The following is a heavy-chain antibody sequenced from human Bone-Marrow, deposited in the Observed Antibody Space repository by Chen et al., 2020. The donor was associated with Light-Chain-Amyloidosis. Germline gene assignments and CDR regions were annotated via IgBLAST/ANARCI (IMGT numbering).Heavy chain of an antibody. J-gene: IGHJ4*02. D-gene: IGHD5-12*01. CDR2: TSSRSSHI. CDR1: GFNFSSYS. Sequence: EVQLVESGGGLVKPGGSLRLSCKASGFNFSSYSMNWVRQAPGKGLEWISSTSSRSSHIYYADSVKGRFTISRDNTNNSLFLQMGSLRAEDTAVYYCARDIKGRRLGGFDYWGQGTLVTVSS. CDR3: ARDIKGRRLGGFDY. V-gene: IGHV3-21*02.